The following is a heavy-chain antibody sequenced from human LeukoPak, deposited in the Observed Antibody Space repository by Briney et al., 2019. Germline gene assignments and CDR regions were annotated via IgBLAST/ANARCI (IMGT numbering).Heavy chain of an antibody. CDR3: ARGGGFYGSGTTHFDY. CDR2: IYRSGST. V-gene: IGHV4-30-2*01. J-gene: IGHJ4*02. Sequence: KPSETLSLTCAVSGGSITSGAYAWSWIRQPPGKGLEWIGYIYRSGSTSYKPSLKSRPSITIDKSKNQFSLNLRSVTAADTAFYYCARGGGFYGSGTTHFDYWGQGTLATVSS. CDR1: GGSITSGAYA. D-gene: IGHD3-10*01.